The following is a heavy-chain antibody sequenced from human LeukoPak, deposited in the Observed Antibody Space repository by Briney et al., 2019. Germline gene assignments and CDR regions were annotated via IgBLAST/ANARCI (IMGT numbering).Heavy chain of an antibody. CDR3: ARVGIVVVVAATPAWFDP. J-gene: IGHJ5*02. CDR1: GGSISSGYY. D-gene: IGHD2-15*01. CDR2: IYHSGST. V-gene: IGHV4-38-2*02. Sequence: SETLSLTCTVSGGSISSGYYWGWIRQPPGKGLEWIGSIYHSGSTYYNPSLKSRVTISVDTSKNQFSLKLSSVTAADTAVYYCARVGIVVVVAATPAWFDPWGQGTLVTVSS.